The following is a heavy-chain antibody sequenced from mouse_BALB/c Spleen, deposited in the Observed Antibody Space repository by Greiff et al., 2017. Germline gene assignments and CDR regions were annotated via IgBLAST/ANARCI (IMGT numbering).Heavy chain of an antibody. CDR3: AREDLDY. Sequence: VQLKESGPGLVKPSQSLSLTCTVTGYSITSDYAWNWIRQFPGNKLEWMGYISYSGSTSYNPSLKSRISITRDTSKNQFFLQLNSVTTEDTATYCCAREDLDYWGQGTTLTVSS. V-gene: IGHV3-2*02. CDR1: GYSITSDYA. CDR2: ISYSGST. J-gene: IGHJ2*01.